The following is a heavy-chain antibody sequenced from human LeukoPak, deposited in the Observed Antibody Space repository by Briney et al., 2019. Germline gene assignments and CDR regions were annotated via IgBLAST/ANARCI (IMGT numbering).Heavy chain of an antibody. D-gene: IGHD2-2*01. Sequence: XCKAXGYTFTGYYMHWVRQAPGQGLEWMGRVNPNNGVPNYAQKFKGRVTMTRDTAIRTFYMEMSSLRSDDTAVYFCAREVGYSSSYYGRFDPWGQGTLVIVSS. CDR1: GYTFTGYY. J-gene: IGHJ5*02. CDR2: VNPNNGVP. CDR3: AREVGYSSSYYGRFDP. V-gene: IGHV1-2*06.